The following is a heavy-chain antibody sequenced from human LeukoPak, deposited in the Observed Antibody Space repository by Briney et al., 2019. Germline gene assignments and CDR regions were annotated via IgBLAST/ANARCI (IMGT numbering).Heavy chain of an antibody. V-gene: IGHV4-59*01. CDR2: IYYSGST. Sequence: SETLSLTCTVSGGSISSYYWSWIRQPPGKGLEWIGYIYYSGSTNYNPSLKSRVTISVDTSKNQFSLKLSPVTAADTAVDYCARFSGYSYGYYFDYWGQGTLVTVSS. CDR1: GGSISSYY. CDR3: ARFSGYSYGYYFDY. D-gene: IGHD5-18*01. J-gene: IGHJ4*02.